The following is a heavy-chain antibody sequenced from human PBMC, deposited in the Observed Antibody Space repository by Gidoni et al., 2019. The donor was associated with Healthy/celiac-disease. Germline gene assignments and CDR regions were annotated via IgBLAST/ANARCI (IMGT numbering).Heavy chain of an antibody. V-gene: IGHV1-46*01. D-gene: IGHD3-3*01. J-gene: IGHJ4*02. CDR2: INPRGGST. CDR1: GYTVTSYY. CDR3: ARGYDFWSGCPSY. Sequence: QVQLVQSGAEVKKPGSSVEASCKASGYTVTSYYIHWVRQAPGQGLEWMGIINPRGGSTSYTQKFQGRVTVTRDTSTSTVYMELSSLRSEDTAVYYCARGYDFWSGCPSYWGQGTLVIVSS.